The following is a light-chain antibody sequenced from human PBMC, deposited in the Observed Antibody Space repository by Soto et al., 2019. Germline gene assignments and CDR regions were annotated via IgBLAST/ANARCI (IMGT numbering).Light chain of an antibody. CDR3: SSYVGTNSYV. Sequence: QSALTQPPSASGSPGQSVTISWIGTSSDVGGYNYVSWYQQHPGKAPKLMIYEVSKRPSGVPDRFSGSKSGNTAALTVSGLQAEDEADYYCSSYVGTNSYVFGTGTKVTVL. V-gene: IGLV2-8*01. CDR1: SSDVGGYNY. J-gene: IGLJ1*01. CDR2: EVS.